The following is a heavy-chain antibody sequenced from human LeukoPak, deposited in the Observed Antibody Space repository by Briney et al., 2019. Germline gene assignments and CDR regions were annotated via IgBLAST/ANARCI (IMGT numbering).Heavy chain of an antibody. V-gene: IGHV4-59*12. J-gene: IGHJ4*02. CDR3: ARGRTDFWSGYYLGY. CDR1: GGSISSYY. Sequence: TSETLSLTCTVSGGSISSYYWSWIRQPPGKGLEWIGYIYYSGSTNYNPSLKSRVAISVDTSKNQFSLKLSSVTAADTAVYYCARGRTDFWSGYYLGYWGQGTLVTVSS. D-gene: IGHD3-3*01. CDR2: IYYSGST.